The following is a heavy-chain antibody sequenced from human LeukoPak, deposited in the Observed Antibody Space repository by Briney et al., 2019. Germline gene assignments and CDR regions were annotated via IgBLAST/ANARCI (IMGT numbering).Heavy chain of an antibody. CDR1: GFTFDDYA. Sequence: PGGSLRLSCAASGFTFDDYAMHWVRQAPGKGLEWVSLISGDGGSTYYADSVKGRFTISRDNSKYSLYLQMNSLRTEDTALYYCAKVPCGGDCYPEEYYFDYWGQGTLVTVSS. V-gene: IGHV3-43*02. D-gene: IGHD2-21*02. CDR3: AKVPCGGDCYPEEYYFDY. J-gene: IGHJ4*02. CDR2: ISGDGGST.